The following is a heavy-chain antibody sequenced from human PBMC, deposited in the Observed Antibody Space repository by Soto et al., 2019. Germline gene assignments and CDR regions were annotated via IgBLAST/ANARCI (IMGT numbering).Heavy chain of an antibody. J-gene: IGHJ6*03. Sequence: SETLSLTCTVSGGSISSSSYYWGWIRQPPGKGLEWIGSIYYSGSTYYNPALKSRITISGDTAKNQFSLKLSSGTAADTAVYYCARLSKHTSSSSQSFYYYYYYMDVWGKGTTVTVSS. CDR2: IYYSGST. CDR3: ARLSKHTSSSSQSFYYYYYYMDV. V-gene: IGHV4-39*01. CDR1: GGSISSSSYY. D-gene: IGHD6-6*01.